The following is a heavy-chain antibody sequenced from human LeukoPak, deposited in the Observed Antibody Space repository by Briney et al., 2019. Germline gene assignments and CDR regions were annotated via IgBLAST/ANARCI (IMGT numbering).Heavy chain of an antibody. CDR1: GFTFSSYG. V-gene: IGHV3-33*01. Sequence: GGSLRLSCAASGFTFSSYGMRWVRQAPGKGLEWVAVIWYDGSNKYYADSVKGRFTISRDNSKNTLYLQMNSLRAEDTAVYYCARYYYGMDVWGQGTTVTVSS. CDR3: ARYYYGMDV. CDR2: IWYDGSNK. J-gene: IGHJ6*02.